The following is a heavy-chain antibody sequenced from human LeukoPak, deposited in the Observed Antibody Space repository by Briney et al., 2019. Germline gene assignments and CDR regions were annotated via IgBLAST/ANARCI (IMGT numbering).Heavy chain of an antibody. J-gene: IGHJ5*02. D-gene: IGHD3-22*01. CDR2: TYYSGST. V-gene: IGHV4-30-4*01. CDR1: GGSISSGDYY. Sequence: SETLFLTCTVSGGSISSGDYYWSWIRQPPGKGLEWIGYTYYSGSTYYNPSLKSRATISVDTSKSQFSLKLTSVTAADTAVYYCARPYYYDSRIDPWGQGTLVTVSS. CDR3: ARPYYYDSRIDP.